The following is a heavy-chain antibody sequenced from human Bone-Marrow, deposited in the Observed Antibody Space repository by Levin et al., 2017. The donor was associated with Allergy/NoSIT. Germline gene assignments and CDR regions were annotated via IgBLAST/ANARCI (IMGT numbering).Heavy chain of an antibody. V-gene: IGHV3-49*04. Sequence: HPGESLKISCATSEFTFGDYAMTWVRQAPGKGLEWVGFIRSNSYGGTRQYAASVRGRFTISRDDYRSVVYLQMNSLKTEDTAVYYCTRVAGLWSGHYDYNHYYVDVWGKGTTVTVSS. CDR1: EFTFGDYA. CDR3: TRVAGLWSGHYDYNHYYVDV. D-gene: IGHD3-3*01. J-gene: IGHJ6*03. CDR2: IRSNSYGGTR.